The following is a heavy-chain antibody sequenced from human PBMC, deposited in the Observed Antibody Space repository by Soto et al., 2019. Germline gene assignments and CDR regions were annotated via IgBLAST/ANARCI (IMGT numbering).Heavy chain of an antibody. CDR3: ARHTWGRQRGWFDP. J-gene: IGHJ5*02. V-gene: IGHV4-39*01. CDR1: GGSVSSSTFY. D-gene: IGHD2-2*01. Sequence: SETLSLTCTVSGGSVSSSTFYWGWIRQPLGKGLEWFGSIYYSGSSYYNPSLKSRVIISVDTSKNQFSLMLSSVTAAYTAVYYCARHTWGRQRGWFDPWGQGTLVTSPQ. CDR2: IYYSGSS.